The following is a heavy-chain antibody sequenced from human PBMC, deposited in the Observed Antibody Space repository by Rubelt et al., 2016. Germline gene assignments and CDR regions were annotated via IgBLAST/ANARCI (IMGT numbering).Heavy chain of an antibody. V-gene: IGHV4-39*01. CDR1: GGSISSSSYY. J-gene: IGHJ6*02. Sequence: QLQLQESGPGLVKPSETLSLTCTVSGGSISSSSYYWGWIRQPPGKGLEWIGSIYYSGSTYYNPSLKVRCTITVDTSKNQFSLKLGSVTAADTAVYYCARSSGSYRRLDGMDVWGQGTTVTVSS. CDR3: ARSSGSYRRLDGMDV. D-gene: IGHD3-10*01. CDR2: IYYSGST.